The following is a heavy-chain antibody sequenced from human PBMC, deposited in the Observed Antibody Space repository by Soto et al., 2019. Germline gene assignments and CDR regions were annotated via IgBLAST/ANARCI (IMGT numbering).Heavy chain of an antibody. J-gene: IGHJ4*01. CDR3: AKEPNIQLWLHYFDY. CDR1: GFTFSNYG. D-gene: IGHD5-18*01. Sequence: QVQLVQSGGNVVQPGRSLRLSCAASGFTFSNYGMHWVRQAPGKGLEWLAFISHDGSNTYYADSVKGRFTISRDNSKNTLYLQMNSLRAEDTAVFYCAKEPNIQLWLHYFDYWGHGTLVTVSS. CDR2: ISHDGSNT. V-gene: IGHV3-30*18.